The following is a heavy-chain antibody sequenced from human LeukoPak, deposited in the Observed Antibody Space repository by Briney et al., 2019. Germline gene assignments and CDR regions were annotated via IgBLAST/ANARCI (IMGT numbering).Heavy chain of an antibody. CDR3: VRDPPHGDSRR. J-gene: IGHJ4*02. Sequence: GGSLRLSCAASGFLVSSTYMSWVRQAPGKGLERVSIIETGGTTYYRDSVKGRFTISRDDSKNTLYLQMNILRAEDTAVYYCVRDPPHGDSRRGDQGTLVTVSS. CDR1: GFLVSSTY. CDR2: IETGGTT. V-gene: IGHV3-66*01. D-gene: IGHD4-17*01.